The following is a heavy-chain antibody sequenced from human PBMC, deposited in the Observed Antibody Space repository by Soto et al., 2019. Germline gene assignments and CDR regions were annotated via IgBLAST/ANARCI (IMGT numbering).Heavy chain of an antibody. D-gene: IGHD3-10*01. CDR1: GVSIPSSNYY. CDR2: IYYSGST. J-gene: IGHJ3*02. Sequence: TLSLTCTVSGVSIPSSNYYSRWIRQPPGKGLEWIGSIYYSGSTYYNPSLKSRVTISVDTSKNQFSLKLSSVTAADTAVYYCARGSRGADDAFDIWGQGTMV. V-gene: IGHV4-39*01. CDR3: ARGSRGADDAFDI.